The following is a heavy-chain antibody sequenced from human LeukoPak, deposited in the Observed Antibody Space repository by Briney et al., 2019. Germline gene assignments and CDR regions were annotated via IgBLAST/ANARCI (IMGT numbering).Heavy chain of an antibody. CDR1: GFTFSSYW. Sequence: PGGSLRLSCAASGFTFSSYWMHWVRQAPGKGPLWVSHINGDGSTTNYADSVKGRVTISRDNAKNTLYLQMNSLRAEDTAVYYCAEAASVRGVSYWGQGTLVTVSS. CDR2: INGDGSTT. CDR3: AEAASVRGVSY. D-gene: IGHD3-10*01. J-gene: IGHJ4*02. V-gene: IGHV3-74*01.